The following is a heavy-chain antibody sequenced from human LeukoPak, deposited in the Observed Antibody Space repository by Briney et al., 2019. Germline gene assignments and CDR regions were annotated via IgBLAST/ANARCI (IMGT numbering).Heavy chain of an antibody. Sequence: SETLSLTCTVSGGSINSYYWSWIRQPPGKGLEWIAYIYYSGSTSYNPSLKSRVTISVDTSKNQFSLKLNSITAADTAMYYCARLFHPALSGNYPFDYWGQGTLVTVSS. CDR1: GGSINSYY. CDR3: ARLFHPALSGNYPFDY. CDR2: IYYSGST. D-gene: IGHD1-26*01. J-gene: IGHJ4*02. V-gene: IGHV4-59*01.